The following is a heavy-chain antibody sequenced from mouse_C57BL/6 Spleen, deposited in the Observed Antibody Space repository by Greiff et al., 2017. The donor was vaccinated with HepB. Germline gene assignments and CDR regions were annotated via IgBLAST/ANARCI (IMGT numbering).Heavy chain of an antibody. CDR1: GYTFTSYW. J-gene: IGHJ3*01. Sequence: QVQLQQPGAELVKPGASVKLSCKASGYTFTSYWMQWVKQRPGQGLEWIGEIDPSDSYTNYNQKFKGKATLTVDTSSSTAYMQLSSLTSEDSAVYYCARREGKLGPWFAYWGQGTLVTVSA. CDR3: ARREGKLGPWFAY. V-gene: IGHV1-50*01. CDR2: IDPSDSYT. D-gene: IGHD4-1*01.